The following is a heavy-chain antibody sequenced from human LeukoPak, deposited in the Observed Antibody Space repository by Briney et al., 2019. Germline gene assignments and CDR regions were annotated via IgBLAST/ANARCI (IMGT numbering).Heavy chain of an antibody. Sequence: GGSLRLSCAASGFSVSTNYMSWVRQAPGKGLEWVSVIYSSGNTYYANSVKGRFTISRDNSKNTLYLQMGSLRPEDMAVYYCARKEVAGAFDIWGQGTMVTVSS. J-gene: IGHJ3*02. CDR1: GFSVSTNY. V-gene: IGHV3-66*03. CDR3: ARKEVAGAFDI. CDR2: IYSSGNT.